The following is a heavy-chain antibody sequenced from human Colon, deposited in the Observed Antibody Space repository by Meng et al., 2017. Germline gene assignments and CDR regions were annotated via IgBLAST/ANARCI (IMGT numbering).Heavy chain of an antibody. V-gene: IGHV1-2*06. CDR2: INPRTGDT. CDR1: GYTLY. J-gene: IGHJ4*02. CDR3: ARESADGGSFDL. D-gene: IGHD2-15*01. Sequence: QVQLVQSGAEVKKPGASVTVSCKASGYTLYIHWVRLRPGEGLEWMGRINPRTGDTKSAQSFQGRVTMTRDTSTTTFSMDLRSLTTDDSAIYFCARESADGGSFDLWGQGTLATSPQ.